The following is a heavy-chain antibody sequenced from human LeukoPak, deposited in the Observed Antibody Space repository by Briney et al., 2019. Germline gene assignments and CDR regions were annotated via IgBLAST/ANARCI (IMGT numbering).Heavy chain of an antibody. J-gene: IGHJ4*02. CDR1: DDSISDYY. CDR2: FYNSGRS. Sequence: ASETLSLTCTVSDDSISDYYRGWIRQPPGKGLEWIGYFYNSGRSTYNPSLKSRVTISADTSKNHFSLKLNSVTTADTAVYYCTRGAGWLIDYWGQGILVTVSS. CDR3: TRGAGWLIDY. V-gene: IGHV4-59*01. D-gene: IGHD3-16*01.